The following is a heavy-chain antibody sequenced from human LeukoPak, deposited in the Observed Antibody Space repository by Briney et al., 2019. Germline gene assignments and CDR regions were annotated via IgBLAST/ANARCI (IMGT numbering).Heavy chain of an antibody. D-gene: IGHD1-26*01. J-gene: IGHJ6*03. CDR2: IYSDNT. Sequence: GGSLRLSCTVSGFTVSSNSMSWVRQAPGKGLGWVSFIYSDNTHYSDSVKGRFTISRDNAKNSLYLQMNSLRAEDTAVYCCARGGATDYYYYYMDVWGKGTTVTVSS. V-gene: IGHV3-53*01. CDR3: ARGGATDYYYYYMDV. CDR1: GFTVSSNS.